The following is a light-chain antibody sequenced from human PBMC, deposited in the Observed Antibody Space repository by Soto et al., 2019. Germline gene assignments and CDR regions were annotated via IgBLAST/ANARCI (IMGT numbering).Light chain of an antibody. CDR2: GAS. CDR3: QQYGTSPWT. J-gene: IGKJ1*01. CDR1: QSVSSSY. V-gene: IGKV3-20*01. Sequence: EIGLPQSTYPLYLSPGESATLSCRASQSVSSSYLAWYQQKPGQAPRLLIYGASSRATGIPDRFSGSGSGTDFTLTISRLEPEDFAVYYCQQYGTSPWTFGQGTKVDIK.